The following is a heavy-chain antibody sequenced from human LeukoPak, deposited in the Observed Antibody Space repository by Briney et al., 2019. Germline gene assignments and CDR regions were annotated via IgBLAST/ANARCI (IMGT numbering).Heavy chain of an antibody. J-gene: IGHJ4*02. Sequence: GGSLRLSCAASGFTFSSYWTSWVRQAPGKGLEWVANIKRDGSDKYYVDSVKGRFTISKDNAKSSLYLQMNSLRAEDTAVYYCARAWIELWSHDYWGRGTLVTVSS. D-gene: IGHD5-18*01. CDR2: IKRDGSDK. V-gene: IGHV3-7*03. CDR3: ARAWIELWSHDY. CDR1: GFTFSSYW.